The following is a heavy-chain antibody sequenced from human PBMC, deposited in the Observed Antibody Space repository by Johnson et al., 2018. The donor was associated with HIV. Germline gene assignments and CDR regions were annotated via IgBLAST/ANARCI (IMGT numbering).Heavy chain of an antibody. D-gene: IGHD6-13*01. Sequence: QLQLVESGGGVVQPGGSLRLSCAASGFTFSSYGMHWVRQAPGKGLELVAFIRYDGSNKYYADSVKGRFTISRDNSKNTLYLQMNSLRAEDTALYYCAKDGAAAGTVGADALDIWGQGTMVTVSS. J-gene: IGHJ3*02. CDR3: AKDGAAAGTVGADALDI. CDR2: IRYDGSNK. CDR1: GFTFSSYG. V-gene: IGHV3-30*02.